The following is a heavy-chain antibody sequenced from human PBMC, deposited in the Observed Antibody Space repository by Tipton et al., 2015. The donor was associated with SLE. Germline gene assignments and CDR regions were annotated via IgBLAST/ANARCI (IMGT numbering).Heavy chain of an antibody. J-gene: IGHJ6*04. CDR3: ARATDWNLSPDV. CDR1: GDSISNGDDY. Sequence: TLSLTCTVSGDSISNGDDYWSWIRQPPGKGLEWIGNIYYGGGTNYNPSLGSRLTISVDTSKDQFSLRLTSVTAADTAVYYCARATDWNLSPDVWGKGTTVTVSS. V-gene: IGHV4-31*03. D-gene: IGHD1-7*01. CDR2: IYYGGGT.